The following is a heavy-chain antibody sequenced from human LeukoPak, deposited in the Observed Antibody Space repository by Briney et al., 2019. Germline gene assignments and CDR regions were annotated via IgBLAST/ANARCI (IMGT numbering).Heavy chain of an antibody. CDR2: ISYDGSNK. CDR1: GFTYSSYA. Sequence: GGPLSLSCAASGFTYSSYAMHWVRQAPGKGLEWVAFISYDGSNKYYADSVKGRFTISRDNSKNTLFLQMNSLRAEDTAVYYCARQGGGMDVWGQGTTVTVSS. CDR3: ARQGGGMDV. D-gene: IGHD2-15*01. V-gene: IGHV3-30*03. J-gene: IGHJ6*02.